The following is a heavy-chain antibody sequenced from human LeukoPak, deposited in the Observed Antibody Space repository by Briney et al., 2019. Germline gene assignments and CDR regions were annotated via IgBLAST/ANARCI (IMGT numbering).Heavy chain of an antibody. CDR1: GRSNINYH. D-gene: IGHD4-17*01. J-gene: IGHJ6*02. V-gene: IGHV4-59*08. CDR2: IYYSGST. CDR3: ARRHGDYYYYGMDV. Sequence: SETLSLTCSVSGRSNINYHWSWIRPPPGKGVEWVGYIYYSGSTNYNPSLKSRVTISVDTSKNQFSLKLSSVTAADTAVYYCARRHGDYYYYGMDVWGQGTTVTVSS.